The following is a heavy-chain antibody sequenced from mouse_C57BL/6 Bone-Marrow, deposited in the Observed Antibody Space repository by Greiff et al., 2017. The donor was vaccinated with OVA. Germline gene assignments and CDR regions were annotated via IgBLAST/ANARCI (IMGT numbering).Heavy chain of an antibody. CDR2: IYPTDSNT. Sequence: VQLQQPGAELVKPGASVKLSCKASGYTFTSYWMQWVKQRPGQGLEWIGEIYPTDSNTNYNQKFKGKATLTVDTSSSTAYMQLSSLTSADSAVYYCARGDGPGGYWGQGTAPTVTS. CDR1: GYTFTSYW. J-gene: IGHJ2*01. CDR3: ARGDGPGGY. V-gene: IGHV1-50*01. D-gene: IGHD2-3*01.